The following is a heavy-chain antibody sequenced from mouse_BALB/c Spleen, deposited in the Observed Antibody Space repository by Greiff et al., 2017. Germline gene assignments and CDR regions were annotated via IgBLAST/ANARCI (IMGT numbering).Heavy chain of an antibody. V-gene: IGHV1-59*01. J-gene: IGHJ3*01. CDR1: GYTFTSYW. CDR3: ARNGNFPY. D-gene: IGHD2-1*01. CDR2: IDPSDSYT. Sequence: QVQLQQPGAELVKPGASVKMSCKASGYTFTSYWMHWVKQRPGQGLEWIGVIDPSDSYTSYNQKFKGKATLTVDTSSSTAYMQLSSLTSEDSAVYYCARNGNFPYWGQGTLVTVSA.